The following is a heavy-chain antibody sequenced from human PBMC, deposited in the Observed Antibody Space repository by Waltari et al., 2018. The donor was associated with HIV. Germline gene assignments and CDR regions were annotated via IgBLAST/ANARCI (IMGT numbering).Heavy chain of an antibody. J-gene: IGHJ6*02. V-gene: IGHV3-48*02. CDR2: ISGRTNTK. Sequence: EVQLVESGGGLVQPGGTLRLSCSVSGFSITTYSTYWGRQRTGKGLELISYISGRTNTKYYAESVKSRFTVSRDNAKNSAFLDMSALRDDDTAIYYCARDKLGDSAPVWGQGTTVAVSS. CDR1: GFSITTYS. CDR3: ARDKLGDSAPV. D-gene: IGHD1-26*01.